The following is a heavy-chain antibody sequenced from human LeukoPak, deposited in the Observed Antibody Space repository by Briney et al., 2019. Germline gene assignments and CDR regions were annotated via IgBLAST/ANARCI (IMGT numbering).Heavy chain of an antibody. J-gene: IGHJ4*02. CDR1: GYTFTGYY. CDR3: ARGYYYDSSGYISHPGY. CDR2: INPNSGGT. Sequence: ASVKVSCKASGYTFTGYYMHWVRQAPGQGLEWMGWINPNSGGTNYAQKFQGRVTMTRDTSISTAYMELSRLRSDDTAVYYCARGYYYDSSGYISHPGYWGQGTLVTVSS. D-gene: IGHD3-22*01. V-gene: IGHV1-2*02.